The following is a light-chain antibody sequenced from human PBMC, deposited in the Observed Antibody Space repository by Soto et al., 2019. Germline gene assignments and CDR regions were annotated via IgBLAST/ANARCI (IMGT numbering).Light chain of an antibody. CDR2: ELV. Sequence: QSVLTQPPSASGSPGQSVTISCTGTKSDIGVYDFVSWYQHHPGKAPRLIIYELVQRPSGVPDRFSGSKSGNTASLTVSGLQAADEADYFCKSYAGSNTYVFGRGTKVTVL. CDR1: KSDIGVYDF. V-gene: IGLV2-8*01. CDR3: KSYAGSNTYV. J-gene: IGLJ1*01.